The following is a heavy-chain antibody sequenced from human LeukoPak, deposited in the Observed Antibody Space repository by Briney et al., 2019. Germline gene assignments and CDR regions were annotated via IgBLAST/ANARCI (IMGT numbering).Heavy chain of an antibody. V-gene: IGHV1-46*01. Sequence: ASVKVSCKASGYTFTSYYMHWVRQAPGQGLEWMGLINPSGGSTSYAQKFQGRVTMTRDTSTSTVYMELSSLRSEDTAVYYCARPSYCVADNCGYWLDPWGPGTLVTVSS. CDR1: GYTFTSYY. CDR2: INPSGGST. CDR3: ARPSYCVADNCGYWLDP. J-gene: IGHJ5*02. D-gene: IGHD2-21*01.